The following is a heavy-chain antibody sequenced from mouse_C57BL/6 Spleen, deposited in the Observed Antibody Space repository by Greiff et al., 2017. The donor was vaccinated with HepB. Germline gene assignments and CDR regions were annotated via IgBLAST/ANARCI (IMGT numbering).Heavy chain of an antibody. CDR3: AREATVVATDAMDY. J-gene: IGHJ4*01. D-gene: IGHD1-1*01. V-gene: IGHV1-54*01. Sequence: QVQLQQSGAELVRPGTSVKVSCKASGYAFTNYLIEWVKQRPGQGLEWIGVINPGSGGTNYNEKFKGKATLTADKSSSTAYMKLSSLTSEDSAVYFCAREATVVATDAMDYWGQGTSVTVSS. CDR1: GYAFTNYL. CDR2: INPGSGGT.